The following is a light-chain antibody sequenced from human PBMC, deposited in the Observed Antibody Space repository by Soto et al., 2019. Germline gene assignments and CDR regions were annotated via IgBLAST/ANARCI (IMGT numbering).Light chain of an antibody. CDR2: DNN. V-gene: IGLV1-51*01. J-gene: IGLJ2*01. CDR1: SSNIGNNY. Sequence: QSVLTQPPSVSAAPGQKVTISCSGSSSNIGNNYVSWYQQLPGTAHKLLIYDNNKRASGIPDRFSGSKSGTSATLGITGLQTGDEDDYYCGTWDSSLGAEVFGGGTKLAVL. CDR3: GTWDSSLGAEV.